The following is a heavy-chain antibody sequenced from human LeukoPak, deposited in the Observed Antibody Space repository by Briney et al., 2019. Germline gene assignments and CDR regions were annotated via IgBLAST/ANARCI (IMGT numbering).Heavy chain of an antibody. J-gene: IGHJ3*02. V-gene: IGHV1-8*01. Sequence: GASVKVSCKASGYTFTSYDINWVRQAAGQGLEWMGWMNPNSGNTGYAQKFQGRVTMTRNTSISTAYMELSSLRSEDTAVYYCARGTNYDSSGYYSDDAFDIWGQGTMVTVSS. D-gene: IGHD3-22*01. CDR2: MNPNSGNT. CDR1: GYTFTSYD. CDR3: ARGTNYDSSGYYSDDAFDI.